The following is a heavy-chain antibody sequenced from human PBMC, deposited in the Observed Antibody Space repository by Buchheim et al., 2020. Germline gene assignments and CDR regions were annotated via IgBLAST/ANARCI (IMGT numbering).Heavy chain of an antibody. V-gene: IGHV1-46*01. Sequence: QVQLVQSGAEVQKPGASVKVSCKTSGYTFTNYNIHWVRQAPGQGLEWMGIIYPTGGSTSYTPKFQGRATMTRDTSTSTVYMELSSLRSDDTAVYYCARDGSSSSFGYWGQGTL. CDR3: ARDGSSSSFGY. D-gene: IGHD6-6*01. CDR2: IYPTGGST. CDR1: GYTFTNYN. J-gene: IGHJ4*02.